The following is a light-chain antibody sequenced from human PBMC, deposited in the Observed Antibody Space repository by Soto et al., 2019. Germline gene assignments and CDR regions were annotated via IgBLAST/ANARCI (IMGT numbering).Light chain of an antibody. Sequence: DIQMTQSPSSLSASVGDRVTITCRASQSISSYLNWYQQKPGKAPKLLIYAASSLQSRGPSRFSGSGSGTDFTLTISSLQPEDFATYYCQQSYSTPQLTFGGGTKVEIK. V-gene: IGKV1-39*01. CDR3: QQSYSTPQLT. J-gene: IGKJ4*01. CDR2: AAS. CDR1: QSISSY.